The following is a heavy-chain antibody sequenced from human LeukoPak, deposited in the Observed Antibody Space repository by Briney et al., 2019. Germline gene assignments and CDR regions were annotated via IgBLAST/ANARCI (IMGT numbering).Heavy chain of an antibody. Sequence: SETLSLTCTVSGGSISSSSYYWGWIRQPPGKGLEWIGSIYHSGSTYYNPSLKSRVTISVDTSKNQFSLKLSSVTAADTAVYYCARGWPAANDDAFDIWGQGTMVTVSS. D-gene: IGHD2-2*01. CDR3: ARGWPAANDDAFDI. CDR1: GGSISSSSYY. CDR2: IYHSGST. J-gene: IGHJ3*02. V-gene: IGHV4-39*07.